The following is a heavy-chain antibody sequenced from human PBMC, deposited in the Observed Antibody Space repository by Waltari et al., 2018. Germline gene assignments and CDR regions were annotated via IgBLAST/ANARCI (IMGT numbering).Heavy chain of an antibody. D-gene: IGHD3-3*01. CDR2: IRGSGGST. CDR1: GFTFSSYA. V-gene: IGHV3-23*04. CDR3: AKRSSDFWSGYYFDY. Sequence: EVQLVESGGGLVQPGGSLRLSCAASGFTFSSYAMSWVRQAPGKGLEWVSAIRGSGGSTYYADSVKGRFTISSDNSKNTLYLQMNSLRAEDTAVYYCAKRSSDFWSGYYFDYWGQGTLVTVSS. J-gene: IGHJ4*02.